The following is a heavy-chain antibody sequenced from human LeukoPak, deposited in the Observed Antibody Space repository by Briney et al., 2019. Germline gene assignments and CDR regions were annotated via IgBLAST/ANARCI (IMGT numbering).Heavy chain of an antibody. V-gene: IGHV1-8*01. CDR3: VRVPPGTTIYAY. CDR1: GYTFTGYH. Sequence: ASVKVSCKASGYTFTGYHINWVRQATGQGLEWVGWMNPNNSDIGYAQKFQGRVTMTRNTSIGTAYMELSSLRSEDTAIYYCVRVPPGTTIYAYWGQGTLVTVSS. CDR2: MNPNNSDI. J-gene: IGHJ4*02. D-gene: IGHD1-14*01.